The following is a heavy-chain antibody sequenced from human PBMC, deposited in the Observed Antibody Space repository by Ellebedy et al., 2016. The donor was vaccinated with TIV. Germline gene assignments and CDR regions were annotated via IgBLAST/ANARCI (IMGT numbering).Heavy chain of an antibody. CDR1: GGSISRSGYF. CDR2: IYHSGNT. CDR3: ARRGPTGGSGTYDY. D-gene: IGHD3-10*01. Sequence: MPSETLSLTCTVSGGSISRSGYFWGWIRQPPGKGLEWIGSIYHSGNTSYNPSLKSRVTISVDTSKNQFSLKLNSVTAADTAVYYCARRGPTGGSGTYDYWGPGTLVTVSS. J-gene: IGHJ4*02. V-gene: IGHV4-39*01.